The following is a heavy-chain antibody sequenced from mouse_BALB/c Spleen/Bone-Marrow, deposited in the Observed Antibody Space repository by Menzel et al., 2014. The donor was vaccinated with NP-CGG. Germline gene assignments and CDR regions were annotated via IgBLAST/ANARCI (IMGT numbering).Heavy chain of an antibody. Sequence: VQLQQSDGGLVQPKGSLKLSCAASGFTFNTYAMNWVRRAPGKGLEWVARIRSKSNNYATYYADSVKDRFTISRDDSQSMLYLQMNNLKTEDTAMYYCVRGDGDYWGQGTTLTVSS. D-gene: IGHD3-3*01. J-gene: IGHJ2*01. CDR3: VRGDGDY. CDR2: IRSKSNNYAT. V-gene: IGHV10-1*02. CDR1: GFTFNTYA.